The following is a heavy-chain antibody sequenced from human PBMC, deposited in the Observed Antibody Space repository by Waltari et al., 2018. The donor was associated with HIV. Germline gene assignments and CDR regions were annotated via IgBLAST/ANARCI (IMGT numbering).Heavy chain of an antibody. CDR1: GYTFTGSY. D-gene: IGHD3-10*01. CDR3: TRDAASSGYWYFDL. V-gene: IGHV1-2*02. Sequence: QVQLVQSGTEVKKPGASVKVSCKASGYTFTGSYMHWVRQAPGQGLEWMGWINPNRGGTKYAQKCQGRVTVTRDTSISTAYMELSRLRSDDTAVYYCTRDAASSGYWYFDLWGRGTLVTVSS. CDR2: INPNRGGT. J-gene: IGHJ2*01.